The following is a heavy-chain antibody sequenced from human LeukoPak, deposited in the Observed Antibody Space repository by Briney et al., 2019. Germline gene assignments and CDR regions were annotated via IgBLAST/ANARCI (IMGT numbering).Heavy chain of an antibody. CDR3: ARDKEAAVDFWSGYYSL. CDR1: GFIFSSYW. CDR2: IKRDGSER. J-gene: IGHJ4*02. D-gene: IGHD3-3*01. V-gene: IGHV3-7*01. Sequence: GGSLRLSCAASGFIFSSYWMGWVRQAPGKGLECVANIKRDGSERYYVDSVKGRFTISRDNAQNSLYLQMNSLRDEDTGVYYCARDKEAAVDFWSGYYSLWGQGTLVTVSS.